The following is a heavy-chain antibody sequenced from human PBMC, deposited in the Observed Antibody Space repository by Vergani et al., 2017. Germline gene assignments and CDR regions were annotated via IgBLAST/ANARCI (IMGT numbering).Heavy chain of an antibody. V-gene: IGHV7-4-1*02. CDR2: INANTGNP. CDR1: GYTFSTSG. J-gene: IGHJ6*02. Sequence: QVQLVQSGSELKKPGASVKVSCKASGYTFSTSGMNWVRQAPGQGLEWMGWINANTGNPTYAQGFGGRFVFSLDTSVSTAYLQISSLKTEDTAVYYCARVERGYYYYYGMDVWGQGTTVTVSS. CDR3: ARVERGYYYYYGMDV.